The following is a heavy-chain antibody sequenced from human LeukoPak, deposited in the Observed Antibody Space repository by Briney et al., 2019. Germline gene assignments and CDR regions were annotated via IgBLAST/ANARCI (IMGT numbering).Heavy chain of an antibody. V-gene: IGHV3-66*01. CDR1: GFSVSSSY. CDR3: ARDASIVGELNY. CDR2: IYSGGST. Sequence: GGSLRLSCAASGFSVSSSYMSWVHQAPGKGLEWVSVIYSGGSTYYADSVKGRFIISRDNSKNTLYLQMNSLRAEDTAVYYCARDASIVGELNYWGQGTLVTVSS. D-gene: IGHD1-26*01. J-gene: IGHJ4*02.